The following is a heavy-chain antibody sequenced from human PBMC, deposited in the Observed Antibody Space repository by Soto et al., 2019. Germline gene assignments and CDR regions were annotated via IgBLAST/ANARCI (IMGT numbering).Heavy chain of an antibody. Sequence: GGSLRLSCAASGFTFSSYAMHRVRQAPGKGLEWVAVISYDGSNKYYADSVKGRFTISRDNSKNTLYLQMNSLRAEDTAVYYCARSRTTVVTYYYYGMDVWGQGTTVTVSS. D-gene: IGHD4-17*01. CDR1: GFTFSSYA. CDR3: ARSRTTVVTYYYYGMDV. CDR2: ISYDGSNK. J-gene: IGHJ6*02. V-gene: IGHV3-30-3*01.